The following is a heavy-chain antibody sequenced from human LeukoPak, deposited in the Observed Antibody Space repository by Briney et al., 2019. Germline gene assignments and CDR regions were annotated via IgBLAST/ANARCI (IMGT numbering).Heavy chain of an antibody. CDR3: ARAFTKPRDWFDP. V-gene: IGHV1-18*04. CDR2: ISAYNGNT. D-gene: IGHD2-8*01. J-gene: IGHJ5*02. Sequence: EAAVKVSCKASGYTFTSYSMHWVRQAPGQGLGWMGWISAYNGNTNYAQKLQGRVTMTTDTSTSTAYMELRSLRSDDTAVYYCARAFTKPRDWFDPWGQGTLVTVSS. CDR1: GYTFTSYS.